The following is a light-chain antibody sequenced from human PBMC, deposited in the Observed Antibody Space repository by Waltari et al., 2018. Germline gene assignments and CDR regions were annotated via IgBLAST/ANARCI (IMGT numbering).Light chain of an antibody. Sequence: QSVLTQPPSASGTPGQRLTIPCSGSNFHVGSNFVNWYQQLPGTAPKLLIYGNNQRPSGVPDRFSGSKSGTSASLAISGLQSDDEADYHCATWDGSLNAVVFGGGTKLTVL. J-gene: IGLJ2*01. CDR2: GNN. V-gene: IGLV1-44*01. CDR3: ATWDGSLNAVV. CDR1: NFHVGSNF.